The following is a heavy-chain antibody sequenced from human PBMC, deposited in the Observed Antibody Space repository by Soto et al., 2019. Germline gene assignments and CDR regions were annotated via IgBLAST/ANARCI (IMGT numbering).Heavy chain of an antibody. V-gene: IGHV3-9*01. D-gene: IGHD1-20*01. CDR1: GFMFDDYA. CDR3: AKPLGITGSADALDI. CDR2: ISLNSGSI. Sequence: EVQVVESGGGLVQPGRSLRLSCAASGFMFDDYAMHWVRQAPGKGLEWVSGISLNSGSIDYADSVRGRFTISRDNAKNSLYLQMNSLRTEDTALYYCAKPLGITGSADALDIWGQGTMVTVSS. J-gene: IGHJ3*02.